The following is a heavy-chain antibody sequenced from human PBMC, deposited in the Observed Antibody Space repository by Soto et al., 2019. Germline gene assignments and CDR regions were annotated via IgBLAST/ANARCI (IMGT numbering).Heavy chain of an antibody. CDR1: GGTFSSYT. CDR2: ITPILGIA. V-gene: IGHV1-69*02. J-gene: IGHJ4*02. CDR3: ARHSSGWTRGY. Sequence: QVQLVQSGAEVKKPGSSVKVSCKASGGTFSSYTISWVRQAPGQGLEWMGRITPILGIANYAQKFQGRVTITADKSTSTAYMELSSLRSEDTAVYYCARHSSGWTRGYWGQGTLVTVSS. D-gene: IGHD6-19*01.